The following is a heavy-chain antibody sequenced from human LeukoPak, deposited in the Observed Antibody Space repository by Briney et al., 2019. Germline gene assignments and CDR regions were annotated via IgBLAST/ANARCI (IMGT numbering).Heavy chain of an antibody. D-gene: IGHD1-7*01. CDR2: TIPIFGTA. CDR3: ARDYEDNWNYGAFDI. J-gene: IGHJ3*02. Sequence: GASVKVSCKASGATFSSYAISWVRQAPGQGLEWMGGTIPIFGTANYAQKFQGRVTITTDESTSTAYMELSSLRSEDTAVYYCARDYEDNWNYGAFDIWGQGTMVTVSS. V-gene: IGHV1-69*05. CDR1: GATFSSYA.